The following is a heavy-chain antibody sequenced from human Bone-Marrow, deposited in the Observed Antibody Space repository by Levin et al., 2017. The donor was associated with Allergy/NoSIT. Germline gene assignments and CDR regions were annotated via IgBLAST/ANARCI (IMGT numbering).Heavy chain of an antibody. CDR3: ARGKYYYDSSGYYYYFDY. D-gene: IGHD3-22*01. CDR2: IYTSGST. J-gene: IGHJ4*02. V-gene: IGHV4-4*07. CDR1: GGSISSYY. Sequence: SPTLSLPCTVSGGSISSYYWSWIRQPAGKGLEWIGRIYTSGSTNYNPSLKSRVTMSVDTSKNQFSLKLSSVTAADTAVYYCARGKYYYDSSGYYYYFDYWGQGTLVTVSS.